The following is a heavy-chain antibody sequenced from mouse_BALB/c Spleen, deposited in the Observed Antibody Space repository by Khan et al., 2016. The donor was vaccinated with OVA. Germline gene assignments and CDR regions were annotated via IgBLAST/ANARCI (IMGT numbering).Heavy chain of an antibody. Sequence: VQLQQSGAELVKAGASVKMSCKASGYTFTSYWMHWVKQRLGQGLEWFAETNPTNGRTYYNEKFKSKATLTVDKSSSTDYMLLSGPTFEDSAVYYCARIKKIVATYFDDWGQGTTRTVSA. CDR2: TNPTNGRT. CDR1: GYTFTSYW. CDR3: ARIKKIVATYFDD. D-gene: IGHD1-1*01. V-gene: IGHV1S81*02. J-gene: IGHJ2*01.